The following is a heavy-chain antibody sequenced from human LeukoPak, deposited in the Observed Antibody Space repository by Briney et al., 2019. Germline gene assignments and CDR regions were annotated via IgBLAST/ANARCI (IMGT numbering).Heavy chain of an antibody. CDR1: GFTFSSYA. D-gene: IGHD3-3*01. J-gene: IGHJ6*02. CDR3: ARDRTYYDFWSGYDYYYYGMDV. CDR2: ISYDGSNK. V-gene: IGHV3-30*04. Sequence: GGSLRFSCAASGFTFSSYAMHWVRQAPGKGLEWVAVISYDGSNKYYADSVKGRFTISRDNSKNTLYLQMNSLRAEDTAVYYCARDRTYYDFWSGYDYYYYGMDVWGQGTTVTVSS.